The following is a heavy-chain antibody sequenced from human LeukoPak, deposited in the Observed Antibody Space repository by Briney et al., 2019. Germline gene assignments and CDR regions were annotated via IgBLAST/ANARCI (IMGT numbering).Heavy chain of an antibody. CDR3: AKPTRGSGSFLIDY. CDR1: GFVFTTYT. CDR2: IWDDGSYK. Sequence: PGGSLRLSCAASGFVFTTYTMSWVRQAPGKGLEWVAVIWDDGSYKYYADSVKGRFTISRDNSKNTLYLQMNSLRAEDTAVYYCAKPTRGSGSFLIDYWGQGTLVTVSS. D-gene: IGHD1-26*01. J-gene: IGHJ4*02. V-gene: IGHV3-33*06.